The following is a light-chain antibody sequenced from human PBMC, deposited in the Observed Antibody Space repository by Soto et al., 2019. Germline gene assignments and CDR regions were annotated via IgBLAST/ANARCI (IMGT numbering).Light chain of an antibody. Sequence: EIVMTQSPATLSVSPGERSTLSCRASQSVSSNLAWYQQKPGKAPRLLIYGASTRATGIPARFSGSGSGTEFTLTISSLQSGDFAVYYCQQYNKWQYTFGQGTKLEIK. V-gene: IGKV3-15*01. CDR3: QQYNKWQYT. J-gene: IGKJ2*01. CDR2: GAS. CDR1: QSVSSN.